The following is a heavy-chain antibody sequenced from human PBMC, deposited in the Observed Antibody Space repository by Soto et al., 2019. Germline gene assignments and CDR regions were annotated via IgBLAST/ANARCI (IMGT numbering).Heavy chain of an antibody. CDR1: GGSFSDYS. J-gene: IGHJ6*02. CDR2: INHSGST. Sequence: QVQLQQWGAGLLKPSETLSLTCAVYGGSFSDYSWSWIRQPPGKGLEWIGEINHSGSTNYNPSLKSRVTISVDTSKNQFSLKLSSVTAADTAVYYCARVGCSSTSCLPPGDVWGQGTTVTVSS. CDR3: ARVGCSSTSCLPPGDV. D-gene: IGHD2-2*01. V-gene: IGHV4-34*01.